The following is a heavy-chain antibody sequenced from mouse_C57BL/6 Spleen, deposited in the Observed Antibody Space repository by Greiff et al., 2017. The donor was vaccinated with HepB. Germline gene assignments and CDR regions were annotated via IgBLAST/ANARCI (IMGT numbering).Heavy chain of an antibody. Sequence: VKLQESGAELVRPGASVKLSCKASGYTFTDYYINWVKQRPGQGLEWIARIYPGSGNTYYNEKFKGKATLTAEKSSSTAYMQLSSLTSEDSAVYFCARNGPIYYDYDGAWFAYWGQGTLVTVSA. CDR1: GYTFTDYY. J-gene: IGHJ3*01. CDR3: ARNGPIYYDYDGAWFAY. D-gene: IGHD2-4*01. CDR2: IYPGSGNT. V-gene: IGHV1-76*01.